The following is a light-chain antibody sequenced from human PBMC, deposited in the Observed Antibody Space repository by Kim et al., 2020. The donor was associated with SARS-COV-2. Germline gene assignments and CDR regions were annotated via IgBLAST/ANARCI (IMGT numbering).Light chain of an antibody. V-gene: IGLV3-21*04. CDR3: QVWDGSSDQVV. J-gene: IGLJ3*02. Sequence: SYELTQPPAVSEAPGTTARDTCGGNNIGSKSVHWYQQKPGQAPVLVIYYDSDRPSGIPERFSGSNSGNTATLTISRLEAGDEADYYCQVWDGSSDQVVFGGGTQLTVL. CDR2: YDS. CDR1: NIGSKS.